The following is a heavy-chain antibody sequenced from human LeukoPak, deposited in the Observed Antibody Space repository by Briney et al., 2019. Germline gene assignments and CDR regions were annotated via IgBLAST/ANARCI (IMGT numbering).Heavy chain of an antibody. CDR1: GYSIDSGYY. V-gene: IGHV4-38-2*02. CDR2: ISHSGNT. J-gene: IGHJ1*01. Sequence: SETLSLTCTVSGYSIDSGYYLGWIRQSPGKWLEWIVKISHSGNTLYNPSLKSRVTISIYIAKNQFTLNLTSVTAAETGIDSCARGLLWGQGTLVTVSS. CDR3: ARGLL.